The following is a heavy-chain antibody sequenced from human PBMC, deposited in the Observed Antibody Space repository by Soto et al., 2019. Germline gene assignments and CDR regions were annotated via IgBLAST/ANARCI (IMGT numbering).Heavy chain of an antibody. CDR1: GGSLSDYY. Sequence: SETLSLTCSVSGGSLSDYYWSWIRQPPGKGLELIGYIYYRGSTNYNPALKSRVTISVDTSKNQFSLKLSSVTAADTAVYYCARLGCSGGSCPFDPWGQGALVTVS. V-gene: IGHV4-59*08. CDR3: ARLGCSGGSCPFDP. J-gene: IGHJ5*02. CDR2: IYYRGST. D-gene: IGHD2-15*01.